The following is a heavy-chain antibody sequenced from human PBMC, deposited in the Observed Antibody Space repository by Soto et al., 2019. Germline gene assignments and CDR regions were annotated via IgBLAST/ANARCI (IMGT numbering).Heavy chain of an antibody. CDR2: IWYDGSNK. V-gene: IGHV3-33*01. J-gene: IGHJ4*02. CDR1: GFTFSSYG. Sequence: PGGSLRLSCAASGFTFSSYGMHWVRQAPGKGLEWVAVIWYDGSNKYYADSVKGRFTISRDNSKNTLYLQMNSLRAEDTAVYYCARASAYSRWYFDYWGQGTLVTVSS. D-gene: IGHD2-21*01. CDR3: ARASAYSRWYFDY.